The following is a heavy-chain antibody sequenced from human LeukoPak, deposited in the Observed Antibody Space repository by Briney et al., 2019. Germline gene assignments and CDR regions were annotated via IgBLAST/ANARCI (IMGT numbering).Heavy chain of an antibody. D-gene: IGHD3-22*01. CDR1: GASFSGYY. J-gene: IGHJ4*02. CDR3: ARGDSSGYYSPSLDY. CDR2: IYYSGST. V-gene: IGHV4-31*11. Sequence: PSETLSLTCAVYGASFSGYYWSWIRQHPGKGLEWIGYIYYSGSTYYNPSLKSRVTISVDTSKNQFSLKLSSVAAADTAVYYCARGDSSGYYSPSLDYWGQGTLVTVSS.